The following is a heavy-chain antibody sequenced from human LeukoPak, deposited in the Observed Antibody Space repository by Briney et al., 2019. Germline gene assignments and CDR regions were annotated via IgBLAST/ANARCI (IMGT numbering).Heavy chain of an antibody. CDR3: ARIAAAGTRFDY. J-gene: IGHJ4*02. CDR1: GGSISSYY. V-gene: IGHV4-59*08. Sequence: NPSETLSLTCTVSGGSISSYYWSWIRQPPGKGLEWIGYIYYSGSTNYNPSLKSRVTISVDTSKYQFSLKLSSVTAADTAVYYCARIAAAGTRFDYWGQGTLVTVSS. D-gene: IGHD6-13*01. CDR2: IYYSGST.